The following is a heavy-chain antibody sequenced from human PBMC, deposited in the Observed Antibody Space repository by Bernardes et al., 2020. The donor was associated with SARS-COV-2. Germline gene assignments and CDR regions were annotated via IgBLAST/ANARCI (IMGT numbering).Heavy chain of an antibody. V-gene: IGHV4-39*01. CDR3: AGSSCGIDCYIGGLRSWDYGMDV. J-gene: IGHJ6*02. CDR2: IYSSGSS. Sequence: SETLSLTCTVSGGSISSSNYYWCWIRQLPGKGLEWIGSIYSSGSSYYNPSLQSRVSVSIDTSKNQFSLRLSFVTAADTAVYYCAGSSCGIDCYIGGLRSWDYGMDVWGQGTTVTVSS. CDR1: GGSISSSNYY. D-gene: IGHD2-21*02.